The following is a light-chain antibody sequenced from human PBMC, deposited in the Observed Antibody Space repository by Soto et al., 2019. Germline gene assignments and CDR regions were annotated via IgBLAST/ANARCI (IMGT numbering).Light chain of an antibody. V-gene: IGKV3-20*01. Sequence: EIVLTQSPGTLSLSPGEGATLSCRASQSVSSIYSAWYQQKPGQAPRVIIYSTSTRATGIPDRFSGSGSGTDFTLTISRLEPEDFAVYYCQQYGGAWTFGQGTKVEIK. CDR2: STS. J-gene: IGKJ1*01. CDR3: QQYGGAWT. CDR1: QSVSSIY.